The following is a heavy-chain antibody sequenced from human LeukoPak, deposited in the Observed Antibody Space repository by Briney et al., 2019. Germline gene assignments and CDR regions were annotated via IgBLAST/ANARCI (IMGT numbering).Heavy chain of an antibody. CDR2: NYARGTT. CDR1: GGSVNSYY. Sequence: SETLSLTCTVSGGSVNSYYWSWIRQPTGKGLEWIGRNYARGTTKYNPSLKSRVDMSVDTSKSQFSLRLRSVTAADTAVYFCAREMKGNNDFLTGHYHSYHHGMDVWGQGTTVTVSS. J-gene: IGHJ6*02. V-gene: IGHV4-4*07. CDR3: AREMKGNNDFLTGHYHSYHHGMDV. D-gene: IGHD3-9*01.